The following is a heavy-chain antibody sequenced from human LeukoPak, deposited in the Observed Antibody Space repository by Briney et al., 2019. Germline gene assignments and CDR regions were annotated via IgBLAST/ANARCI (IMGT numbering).Heavy chain of an antibody. CDR2: SYYSGST. J-gene: IGHJ4*02. Sequence: SETLSLTCSVSGGSMNSYYWSWIRQSPGKGLEGIGYSYYSGSTNYNPSLKSRVTISVDTSKNQFSLKLSSVTAADTAVYYCARHVWLQPFDYWGQGTLVTVSS. V-gene: IGHV4-59*08. D-gene: IGHD3-9*01. CDR3: ARHVWLQPFDY. CDR1: GGSMNSYY.